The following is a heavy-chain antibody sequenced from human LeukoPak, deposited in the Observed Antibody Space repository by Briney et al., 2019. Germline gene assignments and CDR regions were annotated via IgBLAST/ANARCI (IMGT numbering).Heavy chain of an antibody. Sequence: GASVKVSCKASGYTFTSYGISWVRQAPGQGLEWMGWISAYNGNTDYAQSLQGRVTMTIDTSTSTFYMELRSLRSDDTAVYYCARDVGRSYDLDYWGQGTLVTVSS. CDR2: ISAYNGNT. CDR1: GYTFTSYG. J-gene: IGHJ4*02. CDR3: ARDVGRSYDLDY. D-gene: IGHD3-16*01. V-gene: IGHV1-18*01.